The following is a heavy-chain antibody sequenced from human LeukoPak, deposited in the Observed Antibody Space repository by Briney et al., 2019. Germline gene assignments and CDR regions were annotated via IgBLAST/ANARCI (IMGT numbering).Heavy chain of an antibody. CDR3: VRADGRDGYKGLVDY. V-gene: IGHV4-34*01. J-gene: IGHJ4*02. Sequence: SETLSLTCAVYGGSFSAYHWSWIRQPPGKGLEWLGEINHSGSTNYNPSLKSRVTLSVDTSRNQFSLKLNSVTAADAAVYYCVRADGRDGYKGLVDYWGQGTLVTVSS. CDR1: GGSFSAYH. CDR2: INHSGST. D-gene: IGHD5-24*01.